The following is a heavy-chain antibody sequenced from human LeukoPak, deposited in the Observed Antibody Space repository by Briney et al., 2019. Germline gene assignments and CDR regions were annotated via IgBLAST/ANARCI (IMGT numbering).Heavy chain of an antibody. CDR2: IYYSGSP. D-gene: IGHD4-17*01. CDR1: GGTISSYY. J-gene: IGHJ3*02. V-gene: IGHV4-59*08. Sequence: SETLSLTCTVSGGTISSYYWSWVRQPPGKGLEWIVYIYYSGSPNYNPSLKSRVTISVDTSKKQSSLKLSSVTAADTAVYYCARGTVTTSMKAFDIWGQGTMVTVSS. CDR3: ARGTVTTSMKAFDI.